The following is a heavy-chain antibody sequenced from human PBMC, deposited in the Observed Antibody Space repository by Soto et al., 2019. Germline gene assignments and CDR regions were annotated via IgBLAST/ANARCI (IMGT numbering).Heavy chain of an antibody. V-gene: IGHV6-1*01. D-gene: IGHD5-12*01. Sequence: SQTLSLTCAISGDSVSSNSAAWNLIRQSPSRGLEWLGRTYFRSKWYNDYAVSVKGRIIINPDTSNNQFSLQLNSVTPEDTAVYFCAKGDNLGPKTGYAFDPWGQGIMVTVSS. CDR2: TYFRSKWYN. CDR1: GDSVSSNSAA. CDR3: AKGDNLGPKTGYAFDP. J-gene: IGHJ5*02.